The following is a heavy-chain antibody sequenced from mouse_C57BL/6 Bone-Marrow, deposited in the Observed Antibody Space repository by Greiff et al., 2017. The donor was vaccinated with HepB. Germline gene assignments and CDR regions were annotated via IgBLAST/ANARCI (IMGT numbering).Heavy chain of an antibody. J-gene: IGHJ2*01. Sequence: QVQLQQSGAELVRPGASVTLSCKASGYTFTDYEMHWVKQTPVHGLEWIGAIDPETGGTAYNQKFKGKAILTADKFSSTAYMELRSLTSEDSAVYYCTRHWYFDYWGQGTTRTVSS. CDR3: TRHWYFDY. V-gene: IGHV1-15*01. CDR1: GYTFTDYE. CDR2: IDPETGGT. D-gene: IGHD4-1*01.